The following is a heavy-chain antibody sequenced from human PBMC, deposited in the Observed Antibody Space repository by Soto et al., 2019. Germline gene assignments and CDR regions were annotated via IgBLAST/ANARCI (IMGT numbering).Heavy chain of an antibody. Sequence: QVQLQESGPGLVKPSQTLSLTCTVSGGSISNGDYYWNWIRQPPGKGLEWIGSIYYTGITYYNPSLKSRVTMSLDTSKNQLSLKLSSVTAADTAMHYCTRTSAVEGDYWCQGILVTVSS. CDR1: GGSISNGDYY. CDR3: TRTSAVEGDY. D-gene: IGHD2-15*01. J-gene: IGHJ4*02. CDR2: IYYTGIT. V-gene: IGHV4-30-4*01.